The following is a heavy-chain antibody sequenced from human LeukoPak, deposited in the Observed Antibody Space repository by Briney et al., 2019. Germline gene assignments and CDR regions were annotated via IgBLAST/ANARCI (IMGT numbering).Heavy chain of an antibody. CDR2: INSDGGGA. Sequence: PGGSLRLSCAASGITFGNNWMHWVRQGPGEGLVWISRINSDGGGAIYADSVKGRFTVSRDNAKNTLYLQMNSLRAEDTAVYHCARDVPHNWLDTWGQGTLVTVSS. CDR3: ARDVPHNWLDT. J-gene: IGHJ5*02. CDR1: GITFGNNW. V-gene: IGHV3-74*01.